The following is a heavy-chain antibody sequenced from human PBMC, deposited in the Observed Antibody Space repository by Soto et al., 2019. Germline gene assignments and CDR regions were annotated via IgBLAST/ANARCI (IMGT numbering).Heavy chain of an antibody. V-gene: IGHV3-9*01. CDR3: VRLRYSAVTSNFDY. D-gene: IGHD1-26*01. CDR2: LGWSSGDV. Sequence: EVQLVESGGGLVQPGRSLRLSCVASGFRFDGHAMHWVRQTPGKGLEWVSGLGWSSGDVDYADFVKGRFTISRDNAKNSLYLQMHGLTAEDTAMYYCVRLRYSAVTSNFDYWGQGTLCTVSS. CDR1: GFRFDGHA. J-gene: IGHJ4*02.